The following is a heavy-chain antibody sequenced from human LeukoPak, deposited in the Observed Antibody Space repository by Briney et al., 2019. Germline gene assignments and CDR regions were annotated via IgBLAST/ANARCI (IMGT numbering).Heavy chain of an antibody. Sequence: PGGSLRLSCAASGFTFDDYAMHWVRQAPGKGLEWVSLISGGGGSTYYADSVKGRITISRDNSKNSLYLQMNSLRTEDTALYYCVNGRVAGTLTFDYWGQGTLVTVSS. CDR3: VNGRVAGTLTFDY. D-gene: IGHD6-19*01. J-gene: IGHJ4*02. V-gene: IGHV3-43*02. CDR2: ISGGGGST. CDR1: GFTFDDYA.